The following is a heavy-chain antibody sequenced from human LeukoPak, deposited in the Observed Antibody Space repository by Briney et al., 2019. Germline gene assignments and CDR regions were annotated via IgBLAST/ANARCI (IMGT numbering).Heavy chain of an antibody. CDR2: IYTSGST. V-gene: IGHV4-61*02. Sequence: SQTLSLTCTVSGGSISSGSYFWSWIRQPAGKGLEWIGRIYTSGSTNYNPSLKSRVTISVDTSKNQFSLKLSSVTAADTAVYYCARNTWNPRYYYYMDVWGKGTTVTVSS. CDR3: ARNTWNPRYYYYMDV. CDR1: GGSISSGSYF. D-gene: IGHD1-1*01. J-gene: IGHJ6*03.